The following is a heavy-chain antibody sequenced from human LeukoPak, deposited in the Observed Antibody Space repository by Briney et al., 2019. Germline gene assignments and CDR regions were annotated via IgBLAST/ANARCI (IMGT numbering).Heavy chain of an antibody. D-gene: IGHD3-10*01. J-gene: IGHJ4*02. CDR1: GYTFTSYG. V-gene: IGHV1-18*01. CDR3: ARVGYYYGSGSYYPHFDY. CDR2: ISAYNGNT. Sequence: ASVTVSCKASGYTFTSYGISWVRQAPGQGLEWMGWISAYNGNTNYAQKLQGRVTMTTDTSTSTAYMELRSLRSDDTAVYYCARVGYYYGSGSYYPHFDYWGQGTLVTVSS.